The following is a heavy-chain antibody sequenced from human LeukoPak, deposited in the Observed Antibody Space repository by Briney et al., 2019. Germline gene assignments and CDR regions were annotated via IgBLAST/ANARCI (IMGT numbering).Heavy chain of an antibody. V-gene: IGHV3-9*01. CDR2: ISWNSGSM. CDR3: AKDGSSGRGG. CDR1: GFTFDDYA. Sequence: GRSLRLSCAASGFTFDDYAMHWVRQAPGKGLEWVSGISWNSGSMGYADSVKGRFTISRDNAKNSLYLQMNSLRAEDTALYYCAKDGSSGRGGWGQGTLVTVSS. J-gene: IGHJ4*01. D-gene: IGHD6-19*01.